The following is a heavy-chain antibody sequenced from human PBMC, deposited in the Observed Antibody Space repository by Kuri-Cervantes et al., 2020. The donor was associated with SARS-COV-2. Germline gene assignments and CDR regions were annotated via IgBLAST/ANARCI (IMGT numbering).Heavy chain of an antibody. CDR2: INHSGST. V-gene: IGHV4-34*01. D-gene: IGHD3-10*01. J-gene: IGHJ4*02. CDR3: ARGSGTTKTPKGAFDY. CDR1: GGSFSGYY. Sequence: GSLRLSCAVYGGSFSGYYWSWIRQPPGKGLEWIGEINHSGSTNYNPSLKSRVTISVDTSKNQLSLKLSSVTAADTAVYYCARGSGTTKTPKGAFDYWGQGTLVTVSS.